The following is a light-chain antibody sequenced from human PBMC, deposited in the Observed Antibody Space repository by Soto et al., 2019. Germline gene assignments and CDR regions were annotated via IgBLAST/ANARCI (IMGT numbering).Light chain of an antibody. J-gene: IGKJ1*01. CDR3: QQSGRSGT. V-gene: IGKV3-20*01. Sequence: EVVMTQSPATLSVSPGERATLSCRASQSVSNNLAWYQQKPGQAPMLLIYCASNRATGIPHRFSGRGSGTDFTLTISRLEPEYFAVYYWQQSGRSGTFGQGTKVDI. CDR1: QSVSNN. CDR2: CAS.